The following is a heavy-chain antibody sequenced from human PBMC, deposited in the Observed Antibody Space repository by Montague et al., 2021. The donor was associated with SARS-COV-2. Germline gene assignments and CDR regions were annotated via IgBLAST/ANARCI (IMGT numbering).Heavy chain of an antibody. Sequence: SETLSLTCTLTDGSTIFRLSSSCWIPPPRTTALDWLGKVYYPGSISDNRSPNARHTTPVGTSKNPFSLKLSSVTAADTAVYYCARHWITMIVVVIKGGWFDPWGQGTLVTVSS. CDR1: DGSTIFRLSS. V-gene: IGHV4-39*01. CDR2: VYYPGSI. D-gene: IGHD3-22*01. CDR3: ARHWITMIVVVIKGGWFDP. J-gene: IGHJ5*02.